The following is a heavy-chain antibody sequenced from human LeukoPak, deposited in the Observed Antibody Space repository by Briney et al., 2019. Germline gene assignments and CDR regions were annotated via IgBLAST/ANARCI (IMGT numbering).Heavy chain of an antibody. V-gene: IGHV5-51*01. CDR2: IHPGDSDT. CDR3: ARRSSTWDYYMDV. J-gene: IGHJ6*03. D-gene: IGHD2-2*01. CDR1: GYSFTNYR. Sequence: GESLKISCKGSGYSFTNYRIVWVRQMPGKGLEWMGIIHPGDSDTRYSPSFQGQVTISADKSISTAYLQWSSLKASDTAMYYCARRSSTWDYYMDVWGKGTTVTVSS.